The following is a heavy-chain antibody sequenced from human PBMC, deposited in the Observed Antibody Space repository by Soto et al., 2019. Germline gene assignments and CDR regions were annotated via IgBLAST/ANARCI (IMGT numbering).Heavy chain of an antibody. D-gene: IGHD6-13*01. CDR3: EREYSNPPEAFDF. CDR1: GVSVNSDDYY. CDR2: IYYTGST. J-gene: IGHJ4*02. V-gene: IGHV4-61*03. Sequence: SETLCLTCTVSGVSVNSDDYYWSWIRQPPGKGLEWIGYIYYTGSTTYNPSLKSRVTISLDTSRNHFSLSLSSVTAADTAVFYCEREYSNPPEAFDFWGRGTLVTVSS.